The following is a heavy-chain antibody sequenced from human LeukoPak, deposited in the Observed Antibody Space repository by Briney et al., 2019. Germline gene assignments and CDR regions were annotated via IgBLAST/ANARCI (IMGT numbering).Heavy chain of an antibody. Sequence: GGSLRLSCAASGFTFSSYSMNWVRQAPGKGLEWVSSISSSSSYIYYADSVKGRFTISRDNAKNSPYLQMNSLRAEDTAVYYCARGPAVVPAAHNWFDPWGQGAMVTVSS. CDR3: ARGPAVVPAAHNWFDP. CDR2: ISSSSSYI. D-gene: IGHD2-2*01. CDR1: GFTFSSYS. J-gene: IGHJ5*02. V-gene: IGHV3-21*01.